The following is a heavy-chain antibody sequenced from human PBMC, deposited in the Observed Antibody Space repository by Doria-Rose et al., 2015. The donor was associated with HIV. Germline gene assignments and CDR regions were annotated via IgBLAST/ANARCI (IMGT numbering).Heavy chain of an antibody. CDR3: ARSLVLGSSWYWEDYYYGMDV. CDR2: IYPGDSDT. Sequence: VQLVQSGAEGKKPGESLKISCKGSGYSFTSYWIGWVRQMPGKGLEWMGIIYPGDSDTRYSASFQGQVTISGDKSISTAYLQWSSLKASDTAMYYCARSLVLGSSWYWEDYYYGMDVWGQGTTVTVSS. D-gene: IGHD6-13*01. CDR1: GYSFTSYW. J-gene: IGHJ6*02. V-gene: IGHV5-51*01.